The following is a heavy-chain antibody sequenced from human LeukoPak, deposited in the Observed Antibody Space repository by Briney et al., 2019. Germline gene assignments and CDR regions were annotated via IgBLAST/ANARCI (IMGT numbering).Heavy chain of an antibody. D-gene: IGHD2-15*01. J-gene: IGHJ4*02. CDR2: IWYDGSNK. V-gene: IGHV3-33*01. CDR3: ARDGGYHLYYFDY. Sequence: PGGSLRLSCAASGFTFSSYGMHWVRQAPGKGLEWVAVIWYDGSNKYYADSVKGRFTISRDNSKNTLYLQMNSLRAEDTAVYYCARDGGYHLYYFDYWAREPWSPSPQ. CDR1: GFTFSSYG.